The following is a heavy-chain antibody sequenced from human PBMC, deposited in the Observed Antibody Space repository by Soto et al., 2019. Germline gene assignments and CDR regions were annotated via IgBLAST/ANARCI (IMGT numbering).Heavy chain of an antibody. CDR1: GGSFTGYY. J-gene: IGHJ4*02. Sequence: QVQLQQWGAGLLKPSETLSLTCAVYGGSFTGYYWRWVRQPPGKGLEWIGEINHSGSTNYNPSIKLRVTISIDMSNNQFSLRLNSVTAADTAVYYCSRASGYYYDSSGCHWGQGTLVTVSS. CDR3: SRASGYYYDSSGCH. CDR2: INHSGST. V-gene: IGHV4-34*01. D-gene: IGHD3-22*01.